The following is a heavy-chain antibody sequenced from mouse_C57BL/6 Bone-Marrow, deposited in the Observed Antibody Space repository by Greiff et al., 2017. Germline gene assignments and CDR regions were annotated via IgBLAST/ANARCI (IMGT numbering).Heavy chain of an antibody. CDR3: ARSESQGFAY. V-gene: IGHV1-39*01. Sequence: EVHLVESGPELVKPGASVKISCKASGYSFTDYNMNWVKQSNGKSLEWIGVINPNYGTTSYNQKFKGKATLTVDQSSSTTYIQLNSLTSEDSAVYYCARSESQGFAYWGQGTLVTVSA. J-gene: IGHJ3*01. CDR2: INPNYGTT. CDR1: GYSFTDYN. D-gene: IGHD1-3*01.